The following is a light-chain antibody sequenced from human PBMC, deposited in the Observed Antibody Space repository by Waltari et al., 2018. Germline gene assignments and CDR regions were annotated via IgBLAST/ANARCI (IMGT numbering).Light chain of an antibody. J-gene: IGLJ1*01. CDR2: DVS. CDR3: CSYAGSFTFV. V-gene: IGLV2-11*01. CDR1: SSDSYNY. Sequence: QSALTQPRSVSGSPGQSVTISCTGASSDSYNYVSWYQQHQGKAPKLIIYDVSKRPSGLRVRFSGSKSGNTASLTISGLQAEDEADYYCCSYAGSFTFVFETGTKVIVL.